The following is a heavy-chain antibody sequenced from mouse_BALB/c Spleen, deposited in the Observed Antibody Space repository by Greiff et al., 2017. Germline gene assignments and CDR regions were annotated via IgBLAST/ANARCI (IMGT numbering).Heavy chain of an antibody. CDR3: ARSITTVVATGDY. CDR1: GYTFSSYW. D-gene: IGHD1-1*01. Sequence: VQLHQSGAELMKPGASVKISCKATGYTFSSYWIEWVQQRPGHGLEWIGEILPGSGSTNYNEKFKGKATFTADTSSNTAYKQLSSLTSEDSAVYYCARSITTVVATGDYWGQGTTLTVSS. J-gene: IGHJ2*01. V-gene: IGHV1-9*01. CDR2: ILPGSGST.